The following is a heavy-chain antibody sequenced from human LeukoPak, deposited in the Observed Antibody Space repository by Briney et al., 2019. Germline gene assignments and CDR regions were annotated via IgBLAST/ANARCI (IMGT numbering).Heavy chain of an antibody. J-gene: IGHJ3*02. CDR3: ARGLTPTPYYDFWSGYYSVSTRGAFDI. CDR1: GYTFTGYY. V-gene: IGHV1-2*02. D-gene: IGHD3-3*01. Sequence: GASVKVSCKASGYTFTGYYMHWVRQAPGQGLEWMGWINPNSGGTNYAQKFQGRVTMTRDTSISTAYMELSSLRSEDTAVYYCARGLTPTPYYDFWSGYYSVSTRGAFDIWGQGTMVTVSS. CDR2: INPNSGGT.